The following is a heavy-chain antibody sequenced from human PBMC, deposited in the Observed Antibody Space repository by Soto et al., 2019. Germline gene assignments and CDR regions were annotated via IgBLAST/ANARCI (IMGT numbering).Heavy chain of an antibody. Sequence: PSETLSLTCTVSGFSIFSSTYYWGWIRQPPGKGLEWIGSIHYSGSIYFNPSLKSRVTISADTPKNQFSLKLSSVTPADTAVYYCARHSVHPPEHSWGQGTLVTVSS. CDR1: GFSIFSSTYY. CDR3: ARHSVHPPEHS. CDR2: IHYSGSI. J-gene: IGHJ4*02. V-gene: IGHV4-39*01. D-gene: IGHD3-10*01.